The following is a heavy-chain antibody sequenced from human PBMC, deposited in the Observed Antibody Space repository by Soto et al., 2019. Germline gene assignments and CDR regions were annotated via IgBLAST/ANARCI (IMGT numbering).Heavy chain of an antibody. D-gene: IGHD3-10*02. CDR2: MSYDGSDT. CDR1: GFIFSNNG. CDR3: TIVRVADSALAP. J-gene: IGHJ5*02. Sequence: QVQLVESGGGVVQPGRSLRLSCVGSGFIFSNNGMHWVRQTPGKGLEWVAFMSYDGSDTFYADSVKGRFTISRDNSKNPICLHMSKLRAEDTSMYYCTIVRVADSALAPWGQGPLVTVSS. V-gene: IGHV3-30*03.